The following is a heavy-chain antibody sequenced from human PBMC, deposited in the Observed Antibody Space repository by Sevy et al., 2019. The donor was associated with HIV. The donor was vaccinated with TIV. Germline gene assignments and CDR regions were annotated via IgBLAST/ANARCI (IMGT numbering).Heavy chain of an antibody. CDR1: GFTFSSYG. J-gene: IGHJ6*02. V-gene: IGHV3-30*03. CDR3: ARGLAALPGYYYGMDV. Sequence: GGSLRLSCAASGFTFSSYGMHWVRQAPGKGLEWVEVILYDGSNKYYADSVKGRFTISRDNSKNTLYLQMNSLRAGDTAVYYCARGLAALPGYYYGMDVWGQGTAVTVSS. D-gene: IGHD6-6*01. CDR2: ILYDGSNK.